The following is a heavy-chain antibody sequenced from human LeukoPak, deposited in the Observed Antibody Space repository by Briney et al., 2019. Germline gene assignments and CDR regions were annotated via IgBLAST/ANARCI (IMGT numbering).Heavy chain of an antibody. CDR3: ARDVRNYDSSGYYYYYYYYMDV. Sequence: SETLSLTCAVYGGSFSGYYWSWIRQPPGKGLEWMGEINQIGSTNYNPSLKSRATISVDTSKNQFSLKLSSVTAADTAVYYCARDVRNYDSSGYYYYYYYYMDVWGKGTPVTVSS. CDR2: INQIGST. CDR1: GGSFSGYY. D-gene: IGHD3-22*01. J-gene: IGHJ6*03. V-gene: IGHV4-34*01.